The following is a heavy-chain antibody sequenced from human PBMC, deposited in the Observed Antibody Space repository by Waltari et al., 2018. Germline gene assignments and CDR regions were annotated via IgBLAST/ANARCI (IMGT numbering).Heavy chain of an antibody. CDR1: GFPFSSYE. V-gene: IGHV3-48*03. CDR2: IRSSGSTI. CDR3: ARVSGELLYYYYGMDV. J-gene: IGHJ6*02. D-gene: IGHD3-10*01. Sequence: EVQLVESGGGLVQPGGSLRLSCASSGFPFSSYEMNWVRQAPGKGLEWVSYIRSSGSTIYYADSVKGRFTISRDNAKNSLYLQMNSLRAEDTAVYYCARVSGELLYYYYGMDVWGQGTTVTVSS.